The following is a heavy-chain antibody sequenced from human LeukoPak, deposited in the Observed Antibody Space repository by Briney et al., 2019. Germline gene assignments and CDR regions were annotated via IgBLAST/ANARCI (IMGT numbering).Heavy chain of an antibody. Sequence: GGSLRLSCAGSGFTFSSYAMSWARQAPGKGLEWVSAISDTGATTSRSTLYLQMNSLRAEDTALYYCAKDTSIGRCCTNGVCSPFDYWGQGTLVTVSS. CDR2: ISDTGATT. CDR1: GFTFSSYA. V-gene: IGHV3-23*01. D-gene: IGHD2-8*01. J-gene: IGHJ4*02. CDR3: AKDTSIGRCCTNGVCSPFDY.